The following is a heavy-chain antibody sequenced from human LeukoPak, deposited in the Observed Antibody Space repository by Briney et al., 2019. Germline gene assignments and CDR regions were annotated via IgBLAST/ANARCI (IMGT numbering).Heavy chain of an antibody. V-gene: IGHV3-21*01. CDR1: GFTFSSPS. Sequence: GGSLRLSCAASGFTFSSPSMNRVRQAPGRGLEWVSSISSSSSYIYYADSVKGRFTISRDNAKNSLYLQMNSLRAEDTAVYYCASDSDHAYDFWSGYKGYFYYGMDVWGQGTTVTVSS. CDR3: ASDSDHAYDFWSGYKGYFYYGMDV. J-gene: IGHJ6*02. D-gene: IGHD3-3*01. CDR2: ISSSSSYI.